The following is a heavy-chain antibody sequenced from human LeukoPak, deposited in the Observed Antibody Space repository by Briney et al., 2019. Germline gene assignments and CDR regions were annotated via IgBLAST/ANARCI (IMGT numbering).Heavy chain of an antibody. V-gene: IGHV4-59*01. Sequence: PSETLSLTCSVSGGSFSGYLWSWIRQPPGKGLEWIGYISHSGDTNYAPSLNSRVTISLDTSKNQFSLTLSSVSAADTAVYYCAGSHGLYWGQGTLVTVSS. CDR1: GGSFSGYL. CDR3: AGSHGLY. CDR2: ISHSGDT. J-gene: IGHJ4*02.